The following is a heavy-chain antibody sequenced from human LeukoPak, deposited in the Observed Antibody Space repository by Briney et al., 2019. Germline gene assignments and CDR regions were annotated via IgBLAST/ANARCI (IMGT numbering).Heavy chain of an antibody. J-gene: IGHJ4*02. Sequence: GGSLRLSCAASGFIVVRNYLSWVRQAPGKGLEWVSVIYPGGVTHYGDSVKGRFTISRDNSKNTVYLQMNSLRDEDTAVYYCARGPTDYDSSGYWDYWGQGTLVTVSS. CDR1: GFIVVRNY. V-gene: IGHV3-53*01. CDR2: IYPGGVT. CDR3: ARGPTDYDSSGYWDY. D-gene: IGHD3-22*01.